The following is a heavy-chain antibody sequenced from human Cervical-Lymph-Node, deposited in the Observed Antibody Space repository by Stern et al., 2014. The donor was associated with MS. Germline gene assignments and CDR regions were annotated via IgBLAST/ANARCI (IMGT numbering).Heavy chain of an antibody. CDR1: GYTFTGYY. CDR2: INPNRGGT. V-gene: IGHV1-2*06. J-gene: IGHJ6*02. Sequence: EKLEESGAEVKKPGASVKVSCKASGYTFTGYYMHWVRQAPGQGLEWMGRINPNRGGTNYEQKFQGRVTLTRDTSISTCYMELSRLRSDDTAVYYCARSNYCSGGSCYYYYGMDVWGQGTTVTVSS. D-gene: IGHD2-15*01. CDR3: ARSNYCSGGSCYYYYGMDV.